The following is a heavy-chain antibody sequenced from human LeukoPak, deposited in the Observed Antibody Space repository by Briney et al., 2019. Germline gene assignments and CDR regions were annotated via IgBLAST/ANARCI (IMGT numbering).Heavy chain of an antibody. CDR3: TRGGLDYYYDSSGYYPYYFDY. Sequence: PGGSLRLSCTASGFTFGDYAMSWFRQAPGKGLEWVGFIRSKAYGRTTEYAASVKGRFTISRDDSKSIAYLQMNSLKTEDTAVYYCTRGGLDYYYDSSGYYPYYFDYWGQGTLVTVSS. V-gene: IGHV3-49*03. CDR2: IRSKAYGRTT. D-gene: IGHD3-22*01. J-gene: IGHJ4*02. CDR1: GFTFGDYA.